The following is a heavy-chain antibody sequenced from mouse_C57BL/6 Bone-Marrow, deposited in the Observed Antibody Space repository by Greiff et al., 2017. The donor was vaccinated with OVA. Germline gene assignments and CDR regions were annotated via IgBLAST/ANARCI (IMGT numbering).Heavy chain of an antibody. CDR1: GYTFTSYW. CDR3: AKRSWYFDV. Sequence: QVQLQQPGAELVKPGASVKLSCKASGYTFTSYWMHWVKQRPGRGLEWIGDIYPGSGSTNYNEKFKSKATLTVDTSSSTAYMQLSSLTSEDSAVYYCAKRSWYFDVWGTGTTVTVSS. J-gene: IGHJ1*03. V-gene: IGHV1-55*01. CDR2: IYPGSGST.